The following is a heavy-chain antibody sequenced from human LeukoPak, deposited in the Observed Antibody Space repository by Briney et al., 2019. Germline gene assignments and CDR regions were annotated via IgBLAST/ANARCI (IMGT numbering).Heavy chain of an antibody. CDR3: ARDSGYSYGYGDYFDY. CDR2: ISAYNGNT. V-gene: IGHV1-18*01. CDR1: GYTFINHA. D-gene: IGHD5-18*01. J-gene: IGHJ4*02. Sequence: ASVKVSCKASGYTFINHAIHWVRQAPGQRLEWMGWISAYNGNTNYAQKLQGRVTMTTDTSTSTAYMELRSLRSDDTAVYYCARDSGYSYGYGDYFDYWDQGTLVTVSS.